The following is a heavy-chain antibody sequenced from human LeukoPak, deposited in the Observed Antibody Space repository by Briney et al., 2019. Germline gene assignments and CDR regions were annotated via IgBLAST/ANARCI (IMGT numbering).Heavy chain of an antibody. V-gene: IGHV1-2*02. CDR1: GYTFTGYY. CDR2: INPNSGGT. J-gene: IGHJ4*02. Sequence: ASVKVSCKASGYTFTGYYMHWVRQAPGQGLEWMGWINPNSGGTNYVQKFQGRVTMTRDTSISTAYMELSRLRSDDTAVYYCARDRRHSLRGYSYGSDYWGQGTLVTVSS. CDR3: ARDRRHSLRGYSYGSDY. D-gene: IGHD5-18*01.